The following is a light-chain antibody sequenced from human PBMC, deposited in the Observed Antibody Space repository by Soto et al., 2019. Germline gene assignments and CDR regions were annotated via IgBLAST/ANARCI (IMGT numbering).Light chain of an antibody. CDR1: QDISIY. V-gene: IGKV1-9*01. Sequence: IQLTQSPFSLSASIGDRVTITCRASQDISIYLAWYQQKSGEAPRLLIYGASTLQSGVPSRFSGSRSGTDFTLTIRGLQPEDVATYYCQQLHSFVLTFGGGTKVEMK. J-gene: IGKJ4*01. CDR2: GAS. CDR3: QQLHSFVLT.